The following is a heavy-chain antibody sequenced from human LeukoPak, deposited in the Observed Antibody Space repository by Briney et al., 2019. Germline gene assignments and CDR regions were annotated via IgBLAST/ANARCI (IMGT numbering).Heavy chain of an antibody. V-gene: IGHV4-59*01. CDR3: ARDRTRSTRGAFDI. J-gene: IGHJ3*02. CDR1: GDSISSYY. D-gene: IGHD1-1*01. Sequence: SETLSLTCTVSGDSISSYYWSWIRQPPGRGLEWIGYFYNSGSTNYNPSLKSRVTISVDTSKYQFSLKLSSVTAADTAVYYCARDRTRSTRGAFDIWGQGTMVTVSS. CDR2: FYNSGST.